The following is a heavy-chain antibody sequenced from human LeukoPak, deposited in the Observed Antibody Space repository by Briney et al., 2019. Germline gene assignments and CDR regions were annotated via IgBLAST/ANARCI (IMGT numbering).Heavy chain of an antibody. CDR3: ARHGGVAGTSSFDY. CDR2: IYYSGST. J-gene: IGHJ4*02. Sequence: SETLSLTYTVSGGSISSSSYYWGWIRQPPGKGLEWIGSIYYSGSTYYNPSLKSRVTISVDTSKNQFSLKLSSVTAADTAVYYCARHGGVAGTSSFDYWGQGTLVTVSS. V-gene: IGHV4-39*01. CDR1: GGSISSSSYY. D-gene: IGHD6-19*01.